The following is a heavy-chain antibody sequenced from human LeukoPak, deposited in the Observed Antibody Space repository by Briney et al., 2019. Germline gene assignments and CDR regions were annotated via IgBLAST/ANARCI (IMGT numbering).Heavy chain of an antibody. CDR3: ARGEAYYYGSGIDY. Sequence: GRSLRLSCAASGFTFSSYAMHWVRQAPGKGLEYISAISSNGGDSYYADSVGGRFTISRDNSKDTLYLQMGSLRADDMAVYYCARGEAYYYGSGIDYWGQGTLVTVSS. CDR1: GFTFSSYA. J-gene: IGHJ4*02. V-gene: IGHV3-64*02. D-gene: IGHD3-10*01. CDR2: ISSNGGDS.